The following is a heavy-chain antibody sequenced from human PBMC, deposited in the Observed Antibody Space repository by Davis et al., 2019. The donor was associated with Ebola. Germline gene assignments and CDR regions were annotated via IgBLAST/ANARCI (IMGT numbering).Heavy chain of an antibody. Sequence: PGGSLRLSCAASGFTFSSYWMHWVRQAPGKGLVWVSRINSDGSSTSYADSVKGRFTISRDNSKNTLYVQMNSLRDDDTAVYYCARGYGGSYNRGFDHWGQGTLVTVSS. J-gene: IGHJ4*02. CDR2: INSDGSST. V-gene: IGHV3-74*01. CDR1: GFTFSSYW. D-gene: IGHD1-26*01. CDR3: ARGYGGSYNRGFDH.